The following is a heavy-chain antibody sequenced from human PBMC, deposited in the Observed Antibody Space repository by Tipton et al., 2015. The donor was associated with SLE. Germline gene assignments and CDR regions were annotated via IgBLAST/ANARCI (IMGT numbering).Heavy chain of an antibody. CDR1: GGSISSYY. V-gene: IGHV4-31*03. CDR2: IYYSGST. Sequence: TLSLTCTASGGSISSYYWSWIRQHPGKGLEWIGYIYYSGSTYYNPSLKSRVTISVDTSKNQFSLKLSSVTAADTAVYYCARDLYYDSTLDIWGQGTMVTVSS. CDR3: ARDLYYDSTLDI. J-gene: IGHJ3*02. D-gene: IGHD3-22*01.